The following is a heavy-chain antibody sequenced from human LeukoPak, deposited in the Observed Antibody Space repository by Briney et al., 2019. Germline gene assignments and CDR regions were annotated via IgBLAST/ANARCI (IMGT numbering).Heavy chain of an antibody. D-gene: IGHD1-1*01. J-gene: IGHJ5*02. V-gene: IGHV1-18*01. CDR1: GYTFTSYG. Sequence: ASVKVSCKASGYTFTSYGISWVRQAPGQGLEWMGWISAYNGNTNYAQKLQGRVTMTTDTSTSTAYMELRSLRSDDTAVYYCARTHPPGAELERGWNWFDPWGQGTLVTVSS. CDR2: ISAYNGNT. CDR3: ARTHPPGAELERGWNWFDP.